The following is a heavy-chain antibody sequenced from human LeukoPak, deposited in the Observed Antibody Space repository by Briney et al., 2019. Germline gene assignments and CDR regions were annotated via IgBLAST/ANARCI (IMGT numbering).Heavy chain of an antibody. CDR3: ARDGIRQWLDRLGRRSPPGVDY. V-gene: IGHV1-18*01. CDR2: ISAYNGNT. CDR1: GYTFTSYG. J-gene: IGHJ4*02. Sequence: GASVKVSCKASGYTFTSYGISWVRQAPGQGLEWMGWISAYNGNTNYAQKLQGRVTMTTDTSTSTAYMDLRSLRSDDTAVYYCARDGIRQWLDRLGRRSPPGVDYWGQGTLVTVSS. D-gene: IGHD6-19*01.